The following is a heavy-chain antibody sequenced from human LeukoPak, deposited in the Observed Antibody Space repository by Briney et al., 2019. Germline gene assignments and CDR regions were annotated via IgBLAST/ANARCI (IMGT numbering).Heavy chain of an antibody. V-gene: IGHV4-34*01. D-gene: IGHD1-26*01. CDR1: GGSFSGYY. CDR3: ARRGKRIVGATTGFDY. Sequence: SETLSLTCAVYGGSFSGYYWSWIRQPPGKGLEWIGEINHSGSTNYNPSLKSRVTISVDTSKNQFSLKLSSVTAADTAVYYCARRGKRIVGATTGFDYWGQGTLVTVSS. CDR2: INHSGST. J-gene: IGHJ4*02.